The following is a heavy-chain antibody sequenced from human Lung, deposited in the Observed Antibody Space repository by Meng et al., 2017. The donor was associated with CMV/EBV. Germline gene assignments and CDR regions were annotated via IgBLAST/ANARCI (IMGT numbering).Heavy chain of an antibody. D-gene: IGHD3-10*02. V-gene: IGHV4-59*12. Sequence: SQTXXLTCAVSGGVINVYYWSWIRQPPGKGLEWVGSISYDGTTSYNPSLNSRVTISLDTSKSQFSLKLTSVTAADTALYYCAGLLPSGKYVHHWFDPWGQGXLVTVSS. CDR2: ISYDGTT. CDR1: GGVINVYY. CDR3: AGLLPSGKYVHHWFDP. J-gene: IGHJ5*01.